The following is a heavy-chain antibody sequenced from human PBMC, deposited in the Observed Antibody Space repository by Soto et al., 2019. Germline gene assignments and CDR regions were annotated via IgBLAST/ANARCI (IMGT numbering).Heavy chain of an antibody. CDR3: ARRLQWQLRPLDS. CDR1: GFTFTDYY. Sequence: QVHLMESGGGLVKPGGSLRLSCEGSGFTFTDYYMTWIRQAPGKGLEWVAYINTLSTAIYDADSVKGRFTISRDNAKNSLYLQMNGLRAEDTATYYCARRLQWQLRPLDSWGRGTLVTVSS. D-gene: IGHD6-19*01. V-gene: IGHV3-11*01. CDR2: INTLSTAI. J-gene: IGHJ4*02.